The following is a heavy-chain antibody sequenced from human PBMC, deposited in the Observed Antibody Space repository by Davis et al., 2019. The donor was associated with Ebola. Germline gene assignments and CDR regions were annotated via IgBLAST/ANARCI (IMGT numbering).Heavy chain of an antibody. CDR2: VSYHGKNK. Sequence: PGGSLRLSCAASGFTFSTYAMHWVRQAPGKGLEWVALVSYHGKNKYYADSVKGRFTISRDNSKNTVWLQMNSLRAEDTAVYYCARDLLKYFDSWGQGTLVTVSS. J-gene: IGHJ4*02. V-gene: IGHV3-30*04. CDR1: GFTFSTYA. D-gene: IGHD3-9*01. CDR3: ARDLLKYFDS.